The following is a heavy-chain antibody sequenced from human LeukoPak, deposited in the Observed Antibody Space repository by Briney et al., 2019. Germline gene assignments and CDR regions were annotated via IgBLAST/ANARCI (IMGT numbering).Heavy chain of an antibody. CDR1: GGSISSHY. CDR2: IYYSGST. V-gene: IGHV4-59*11. J-gene: IGHJ6*03. CDR3: ARESFPTSYYDFWSGYWRGYYYMDV. Sequence: PSETLSLTCTVSGGSISSHYWSWIRQPPGKGLEWIGYIYYSGSTNYNPSLKSRVTISVDTSKNQFSLKLSSVTAADTAVYYCARESFPTSYYDFWSGYWRGYYYMDVWGKGTTVTVSS. D-gene: IGHD3-3*01.